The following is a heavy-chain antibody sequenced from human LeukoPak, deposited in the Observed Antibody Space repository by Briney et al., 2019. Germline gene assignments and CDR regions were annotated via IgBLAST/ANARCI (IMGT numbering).Heavy chain of an antibody. CDR1: GYTFTSYY. D-gene: IGHD6-6*01. J-gene: IGHJ4*02. CDR3: ARTAARRFDY. Sequence: ASVKVSCKASGYTFTSYYMHWVRQAPGQGLEWMGIINPTGGSTTYAQKFQGRVTMTRDTSTSTVYIELSSLRSDDTAVYYCARTAARRFDYWGQGTLVTVSS. V-gene: IGHV1-46*01. CDR2: INPTGGST.